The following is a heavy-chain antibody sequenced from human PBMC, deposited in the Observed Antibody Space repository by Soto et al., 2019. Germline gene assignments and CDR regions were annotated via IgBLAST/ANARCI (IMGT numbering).Heavy chain of an antibody. CDR3: ARLILDFTDHFDY. D-gene: IGHD3-16*02. J-gene: IGHJ4*02. V-gene: IGHV4-39*01. Sequence: SETLSLTCTVSGGSVRSSGYYWAWIRQPPGKGLEWIGSLYSSGKTYRNPSLKSRVTMSDDTSKNQLPLRLSSVTAADTAVYYCARLILDFTDHFDYWGQGTLVTVSS. CDR2: LYSSGKT. CDR1: GGSVRSSGYY.